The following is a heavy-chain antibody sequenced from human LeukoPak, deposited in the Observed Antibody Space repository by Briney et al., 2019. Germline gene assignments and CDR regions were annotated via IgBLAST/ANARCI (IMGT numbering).Heavy chain of an antibody. CDR1: GYTFTGYY. D-gene: IGHD6-13*01. J-gene: IGHJ3*02. V-gene: IGHV1-2*06. CDR2: ISPISGGT. Sequence: GASVKVSCKASGYTFTGYYIHWVRQAPGQGLECMGRISPISGGTNYAQKFQGRVTMTRDTSISTAYMELTRLTSDDTAVYYCARESAAGTGHAFDIWGQGTMVTVSS. CDR3: ARESAAGTGHAFDI.